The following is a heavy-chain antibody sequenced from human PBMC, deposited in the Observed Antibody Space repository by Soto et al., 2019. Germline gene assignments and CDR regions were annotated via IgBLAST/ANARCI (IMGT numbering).Heavy chain of an antibody. CDR1: GYTFTSYG. CDR3: ATGYYDILTGSPFDY. V-gene: IGHV1-18*01. J-gene: IGHJ4*02. Sequence: ASVKVSCKASGYTFTSYGISWVRQAPGQGLEWMGWISAYNGETIYAQKFQGRVTMTEDTSTDTAYMELSSLRSEDTAVYYCATGYYDILTGSPFDYWGQGTLVTVSS. D-gene: IGHD3-9*01. CDR2: ISAYNGET.